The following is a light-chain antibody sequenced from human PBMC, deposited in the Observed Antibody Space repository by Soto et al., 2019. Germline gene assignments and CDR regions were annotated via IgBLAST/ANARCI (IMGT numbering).Light chain of an antibody. J-gene: IGKJ5*01. V-gene: IGKV3-11*01. Sequence: EIVLTQSPATLSLSPGERATLSCRASQSVSSYLAWYQQKPGQAPRLLIYDASNRATGIPARFSGSGSGTDFTLTISSLQPVDFATYYCQQSYSPLITFGQGTRLEIK. CDR1: QSVSSY. CDR3: QQSYSPLIT. CDR2: DAS.